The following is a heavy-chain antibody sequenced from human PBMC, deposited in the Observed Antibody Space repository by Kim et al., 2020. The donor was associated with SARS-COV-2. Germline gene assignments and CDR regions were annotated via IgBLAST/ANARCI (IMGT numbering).Heavy chain of an antibody. CDR2: IYYSGST. Sequence: SETLSLTCTVSGGSISSYYWSWIRQPPGKGLEWIGYIYYSGSTNYNPSLKSRVTISVDTSKNQFSLKLSSVTAADTAVYYCARVITYYYDSSGYHKDRYYYYGMDVWGQGTTVTVSS. V-gene: IGHV4-59*13. CDR3: ARVITYYYDSSGYHKDRYYYYGMDV. CDR1: GGSISSYY. J-gene: IGHJ6*02. D-gene: IGHD3-22*01.